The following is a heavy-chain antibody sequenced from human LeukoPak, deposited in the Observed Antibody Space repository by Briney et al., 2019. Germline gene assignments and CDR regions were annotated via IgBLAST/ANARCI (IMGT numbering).Heavy chain of an antibody. D-gene: IGHD1-14*01. Sequence: ASVTVSCTASGYTFTSYDINWVRQATGQGLEWMGWMNPNSGNTGYAQKFQGRVTMTRNTSISTAYMELSSLRSEDTAVYYCARETGPNEWRNMALSYFDYWGQGTLVTVSS. CDR1: GYTFTSYD. CDR2: MNPNSGNT. CDR3: ARETGPNEWRNMALSYFDY. V-gene: IGHV1-8*01. J-gene: IGHJ4*02.